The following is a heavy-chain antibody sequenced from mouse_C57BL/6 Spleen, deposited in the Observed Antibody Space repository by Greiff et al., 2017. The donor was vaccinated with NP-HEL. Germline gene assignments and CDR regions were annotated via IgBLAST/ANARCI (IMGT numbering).Heavy chain of an antibody. V-gene: IGHV1-82*01. Sequence: QVQLKQSGPELVKPGASVKISCKASGYAFSSSWMNWVKQRPGKGLEWIGRIYPGDGDTNYNGKFKGKATLTADKSSSTAYMQLSSLTSEDSAVYCCAIYDGYPMDYWGQGTSVTVSS. D-gene: IGHD2-3*01. J-gene: IGHJ4*01. CDR3: AIYDGYPMDY. CDR1: GYAFSSSW. CDR2: IYPGDGDT.